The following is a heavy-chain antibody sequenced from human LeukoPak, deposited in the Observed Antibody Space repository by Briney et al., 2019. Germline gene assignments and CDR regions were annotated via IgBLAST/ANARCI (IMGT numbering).Heavy chain of an antibody. Sequence: GGSLRLSCAASGFTFGNYWMHWVRQGPGKDLVWVARINFDGSTATYADSVKGRFVISRDNAQNKLYLQMHGLRAEDTAVYYCTRGRCLDTTCVEYYQYWGQGTLVTVSS. J-gene: IGHJ1*01. V-gene: IGHV3-74*01. CDR2: INFDGSTA. D-gene: IGHD3-9*01. CDR3: TRGRCLDTTCVEYYQY. CDR1: GFTFGNYW.